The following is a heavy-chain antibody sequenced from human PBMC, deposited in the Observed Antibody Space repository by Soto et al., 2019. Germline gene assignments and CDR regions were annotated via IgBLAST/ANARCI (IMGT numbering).Heavy chain of an antibody. V-gene: IGHV1-3*01. J-gene: IGHJ5*02. CDR1: GYTFTSYA. D-gene: IGHD6-19*01. Sequence: ASVKVSCKASGYTFTSYAMHWLRQAPGQRLEWMGWINAGNGNTKYSQKFQGRVTITRDTSASTAYMELSSLRSEDTAVYYCARVDSSGWFNWFDPWGRGTLVTVSS. CDR3: ARVDSSGWFNWFDP. CDR2: INAGNGNT.